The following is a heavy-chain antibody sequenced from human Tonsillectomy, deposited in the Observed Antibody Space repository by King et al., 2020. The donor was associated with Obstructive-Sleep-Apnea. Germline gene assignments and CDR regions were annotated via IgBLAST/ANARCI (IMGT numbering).Heavy chain of an antibody. CDR3: AKVTWRPYYYGMDV. J-gene: IGHJ6*02. CDR1: GGSISSTNW. V-gene: IGHV4-4*02. CDR2: IYHSGNT. D-gene: IGHD5-24*01. Sequence: VQLQESGPGLVKPSGTLSLTCAVSGGSISSTNWWSWVRQPPGKGLEWIGEIYHSGNTNYNPSLKSRVTMSVDKSKNQFSLKLSSVTAADTAVYYCAKVTWRPYYYGMDVWGQGTTVTVSS.